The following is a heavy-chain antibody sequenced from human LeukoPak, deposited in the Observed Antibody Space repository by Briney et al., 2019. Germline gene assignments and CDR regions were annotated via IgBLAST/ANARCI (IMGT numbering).Heavy chain of an antibody. CDR3: ARSPIVVVPAAAFYIDY. CDR1: GGTFSSYA. D-gene: IGHD2-2*01. J-gene: IGHJ4*02. Sequence: ASVKVSCKASGGTFSSYAISWVRQATGQGLEWMGWMNPNSGNTGYAQKFQGRVTITRNTSISTAYMELSSLRSEDTAVYYCARSPIVVVPAAAFYIDYWGQGTLVTVSS. CDR2: MNPNSGNT. V-gene: IGHV1-8*03.